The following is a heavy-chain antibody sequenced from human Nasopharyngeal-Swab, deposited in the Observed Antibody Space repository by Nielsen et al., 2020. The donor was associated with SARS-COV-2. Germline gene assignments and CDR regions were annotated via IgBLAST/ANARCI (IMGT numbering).Heavy chain of an antibody. Sequence: GGSLRLSCAASVFIITSNYMNWVRHAPGKPLERVSVIYSGGNAYYADSVKGRFTISRDTSKNMLYLQMDSVRADDTAVYYCARDTGFCTRGSCGPFDSWGQGTLVSVSS. J-gene: IGHJ4*02. CDR1: VFIITSNY. CDR3: ARDTGFCTRGSCGPFDS. V-gene: IGHV3-53*01. D-gene: IGHD2-8*01. CDR2: IYSGGNA.